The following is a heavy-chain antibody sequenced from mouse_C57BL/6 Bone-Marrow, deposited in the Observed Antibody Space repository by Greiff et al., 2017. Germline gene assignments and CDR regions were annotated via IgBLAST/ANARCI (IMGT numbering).Heavy chain of an antibody. D-gene: IGHD2-3*01. CDR2: IDPEIGDT. V-gene: IGHV14-4*01. CDR1: GFNIKDYY. J-gene: IGHJ2*01. CDR3: SSFDGNYFDF. Sequence: VQLQQSGAELVRPGASVKLSCTASGFNIKDYYIHWVKQRPEQGLEWIGWIDPEIGDTEYASKFPGNATITSDTSSHTAYLQLSSLTSEDSAVYYCSSFDGNYFDFWGQGTPLTVAS.